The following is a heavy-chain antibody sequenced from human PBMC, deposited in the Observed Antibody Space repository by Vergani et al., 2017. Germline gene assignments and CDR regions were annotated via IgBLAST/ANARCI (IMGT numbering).Heavy chain of an antibody. D-gene: IGHD5-24*01. CDR3: ARELVEMARMTNYYDGMDV. Sequence: QVQLVQSGAEVKKPGASVKVSCKASGYTFTSYYMHWVRQAPGQGLEWMGIINPSGGSTSYAQKFQGRVTMTRDTSTSTVYMELSSLRSEDTAVYYCARELVEMARMTNYYDGMDVWGQGTTVTVSS. CDR2: INPSGGST. CDR1: GYTFTSYY. J-gene: IGHJ6*02. V-gene: IGHV1-46*01.